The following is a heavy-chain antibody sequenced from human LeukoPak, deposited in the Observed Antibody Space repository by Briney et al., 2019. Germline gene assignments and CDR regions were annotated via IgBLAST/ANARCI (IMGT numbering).Heavy chain of an antibody. CDR2: VILKSANT. Sequence: ASVKVSCKDSGYALTNHDINWVRQAAGQGLEWKGCVILKSANTGYAQKLQGRVTITWEPSISTAYMELSGLTSEDTAVYYCARGLSVGNFYDVFDAFDIWGQRTVVTVSS. CDR1: GYALTNHD. J-gene: IGHJ3*02. CDR3: ARGLSVGNFYDVFDAFDI. D-gene: IGHD5/OR15-5a*01. V-gene: IGHV1-8*03.